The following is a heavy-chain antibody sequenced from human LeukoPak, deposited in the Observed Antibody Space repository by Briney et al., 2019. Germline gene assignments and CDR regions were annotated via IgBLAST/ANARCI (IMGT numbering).Heavy chain of an antibody. J-gene: IGHJ6*02. V-gene: IGHV3-21*01. D-gene: IGHD2-2*01. CDR2: ISSSSSYI. Sequence: GGSLRLSCAASGFTFSSYSMNWVRQAPGKGLEWVSSISSSSSYIYYADSVKGRFTISRDNAKNSLYLQMNSLRAEDTAVYYCAWYCGSTSWYCYYYGMDVWGQGTTVTVSS. CDR3: AWYCGSTSWYCYYYGMDV. CDR1: GFTFSSYS.